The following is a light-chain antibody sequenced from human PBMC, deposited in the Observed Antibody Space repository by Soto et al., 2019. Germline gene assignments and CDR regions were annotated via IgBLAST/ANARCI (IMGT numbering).Light chain of an antibody. J-gene: IGKJ4*01. CDR2: HAS. V-gene: IGKV3-11*01. CDR3: QQRRNWPPLT. CDR1: EYVDIY. Sequence: ETVLTQSAATLSLSPGETATLSCRASEYVDIYLAWYQQKPGQAPRLLIYHASNRATGIPARFSGSGSGTDFTLTISSLEPEDSAVYYCQQRRNWPPLTFGGGTRVEIK.